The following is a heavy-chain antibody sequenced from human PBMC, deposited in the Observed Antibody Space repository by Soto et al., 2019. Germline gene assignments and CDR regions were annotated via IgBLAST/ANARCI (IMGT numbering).Heavy chain of an antibody. CDR2: ISDYGRI. D-gene: IGHD1-1*01. CDR3: ARGGLEPFDH. CDR1: VFTFGNYW. Sequence: RRLSFAASVFTFGNYWMHWVRQAPGKGLVWVSRISDYGRINYADSLKDRFIISRDDARSELYLQLNDLRVEDTATYYCARGGLEPFDHWGQGALVTVSS. J-gene: IGHJ4*02. V-gene: IGHV3-74*01.